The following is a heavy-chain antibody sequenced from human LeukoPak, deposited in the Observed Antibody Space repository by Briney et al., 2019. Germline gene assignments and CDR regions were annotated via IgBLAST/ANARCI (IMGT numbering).Heavy chain of an antibody. CDR1: GGSISSYY. CDR3: ARDPWNYELVNFYYYYYMDV. V-gene: IGHV4-4*07. D-gene: IGHD1-7*01. Sequence: SETLSLTCTVSGGSISSYYWNWIRQPAGKGLEWIGRIYTSGSTNYNPSLKSRVTMSVDTSKNQFSLQLSSVTAADTAVYFCARDPWNYELVNFYYYYYMDVWGKGTTVTVSS. CDR2: IYTSGST. J-gene: IGHJ6*03.